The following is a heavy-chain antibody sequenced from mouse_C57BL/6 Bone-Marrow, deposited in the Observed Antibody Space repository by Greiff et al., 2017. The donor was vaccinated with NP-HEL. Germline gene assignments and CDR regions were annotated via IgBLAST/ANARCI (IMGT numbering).Heavy chain of an antibody. J-gene: IGHJ3*01. CDR2: ISYDGSN. V-gene: IGHV3-6*01. CDR3: ARESYYGSSFFAY. CDR1: GYSITSGYY. Sequence: QREEVGPGLVKPSQSLSLTCSVTGYSITSGYYWNWIRQFPGNNLEWMGYISYDGSNNYNPSLKNRISITRDTSKNQFFLKLNSVTTEDTATYYCARESYYGSSFFAYWGQGTLVTVSA. D-gene: IGHD1-1*01.